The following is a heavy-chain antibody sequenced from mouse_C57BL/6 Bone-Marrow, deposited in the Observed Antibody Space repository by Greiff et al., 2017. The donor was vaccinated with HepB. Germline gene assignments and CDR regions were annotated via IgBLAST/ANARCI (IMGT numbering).Heavy chain of an antibody. CDR3: ARNMVYYYGSSYVRYFDV. CDR1: GFSLTSYG. V-gene: IGHV2-2*01. Sequence: VQGVESGPGLVQPSQSLSITCTVSGFSLTSYGVHWVRQSPGKGLEWLGVIWSGGSTDYNAAFISRLSISKDNSKSQVFFKMNSLQADDTAIYYCARNMVYYYGSSYVRYFDVWGTGTTVTVSS. CDR2: IWSGGST. D-gene: IGHD1-1*01. J-gene: IGHJ1*03.